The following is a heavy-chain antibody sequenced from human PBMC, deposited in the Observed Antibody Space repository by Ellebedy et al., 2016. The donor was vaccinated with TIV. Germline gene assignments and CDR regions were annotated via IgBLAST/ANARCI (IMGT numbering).Heavy chain of an antibody. J-gene: IGHJ4*02. CDR1: GFTFSDYY. Sequence: GESLKISCAASGFTFSDYYMSWIRQAPGKGLEWVAVISYDGYNKYYADSVKGRFTISRDNSKNTLYLQMNSLRAEDTAVYYCARGPLTTVHYWGQGTLVTVSS. D-gene: IGHD4-17*01. CDR2: ISYDGYNK. V-gene: IGHV3-30-3*01. CDR3: ARGPLTTVHY.